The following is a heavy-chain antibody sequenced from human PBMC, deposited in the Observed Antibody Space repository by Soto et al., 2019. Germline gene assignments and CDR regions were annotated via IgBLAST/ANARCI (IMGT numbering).Heavy chain of an antibody. V-gene: IGHV5-10-1*01. D-gene: IGHD5-18*01. CDR3: ARTSMQSRGYSYGHGGMDV. Sequence: GESLKISCKGSGYSFTIYWISWVRQMPGKGLEWMGRIDPSDSYTNYSPSFQGHVTISADKSISTAYLQWSSLKASDTAIYYCARTSMQSRGYSYGHGGMDVWGQGTTVTVSS. J-gene: IGHJ6*02. CDR2: IDPSDSYT. CDR1: GYSFTIYW.